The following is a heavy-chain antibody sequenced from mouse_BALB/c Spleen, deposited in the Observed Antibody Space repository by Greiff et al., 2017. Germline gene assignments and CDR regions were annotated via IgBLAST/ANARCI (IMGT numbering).Heavy chain of an antibody. CDR3: ADGYYVEFAY. CDR1: GFNIKDTY. J-gene: IGHJ3*01. CDR2: IDPANGNT. V-gene: IGHV14-3*02. D-gene: IGHD2-3*01. Sequence: EVKLQESGAELVKPGASVKLSCTASGFNIKDTYMHWVKQRPEQGLEWIGRIDPANGNTKYDPKFQGKATITADTSSNTAYLQLSSLTSEDTAVYYCADGYYVEFAYWGQGTLVTVSA.